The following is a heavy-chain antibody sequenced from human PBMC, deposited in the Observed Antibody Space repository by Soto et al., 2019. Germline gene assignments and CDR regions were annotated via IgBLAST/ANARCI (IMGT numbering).Heavy chain of an antibody. D-gene: IGHD1-26*01. Sequence: SETLSLTCTVSGDPISSSSYYWGWIRQPPGKGLEWIGSIYYSGSTYYNSSLKSRVTISVYTPKKQFSLKLSSVTAADTAVYYCVFESSASDAFDIWGQGTMVTVSS. J-gene: IGHJ3*02. CDR2: IYYSGST. CDR3: VFESSASDAFDI. CDR1: GDPISSSSYY. V-gene: IGHV4-39*01.